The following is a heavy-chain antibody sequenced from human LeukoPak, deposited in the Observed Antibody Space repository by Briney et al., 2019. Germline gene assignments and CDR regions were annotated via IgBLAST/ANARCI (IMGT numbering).Heavy chain of an antibody. CDR1: GFTFSSYE. V-gene: IGHV3-48*03. CDR3: ARANGDLDS. CDR2: ISSSGNGI. J-gene: IGHJ4*02. Sequence: GGSLRLSCTASGFTFSSYEMNWVRQAPGKGLEWVSYISSSGNGIKYADSVKGRFTISRDNAKNSLYLQMNSLRAEDTGVYYCARANGDLDSWGQGTLVTVSS. D-gene: IGHD4-17*01.